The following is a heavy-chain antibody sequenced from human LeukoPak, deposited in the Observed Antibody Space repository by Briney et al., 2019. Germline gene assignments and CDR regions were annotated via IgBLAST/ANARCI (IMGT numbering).Heavy chain of an antibody. CDR1: GFTFSSYA. J-gene: IGHJ4*02. V-gene: IGHV3-30-3*01. CDR2: ISYDGSSK. Sequence: LPGGSLRLSCAASGFTFSSYAMHWVRQAPGKGLEWVAVISYDGSSKYYADSVKGRFTISRDNSKNTLYLQMNSLRAEDTAVYYCARDMTVPRGTAGIDYWGQGTLVTVSS. D-gene: IGHD1-1*01. CDR3: ARDMTVPRGTAGIDY.